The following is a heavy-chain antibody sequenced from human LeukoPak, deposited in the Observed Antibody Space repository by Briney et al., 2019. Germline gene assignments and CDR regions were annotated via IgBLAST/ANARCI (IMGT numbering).Heavy chain of an antibody. CDR1: GFTFSGSA. CDR2: IRSKANSYAT. J-gene: IGHJ4*02. V-gene: IGHV3-73*01. Sequence: PGGSLKLSCAASGFTFSGSAMHWVRQASGKGLEWVGRIRSKANSYATAYAASVKGRFTISRDDSKNTAYLQMNSLKTEDTAVYYCTRLDKGGYSSGWNDYWGQGTLVTVSS. D-gene: IGHD6-19*01. CDR3: TRLDKGGYSSGWNDY.